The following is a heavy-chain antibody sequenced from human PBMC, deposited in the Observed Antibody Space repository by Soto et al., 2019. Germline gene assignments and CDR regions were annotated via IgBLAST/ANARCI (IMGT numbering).Heavy chain of an antibody. CDR2: IYWDDDK. Sequence: QITLKESGPSLVKPTQTLTLTCSFSGFSLSTDGVSVGWIRQPPGKALEWLGLIYWDDDKRYSPSLDSRLTITKDTSKIQVILTMAHMDPVDTATNYCAHNWKEEFTFDYWGLVTLVTVAS. V-gene: IGHV2-5*02. CDR1: GFSLSTDGVS. D-gene: IGHD1-20*01. J-gene: IGHJ4*02. CDR3: AHNWKEEFTFDY.